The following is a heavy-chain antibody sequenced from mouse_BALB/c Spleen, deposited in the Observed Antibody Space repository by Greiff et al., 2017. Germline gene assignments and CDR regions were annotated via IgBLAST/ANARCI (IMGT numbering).Heavy chain of an antibody. Sequence: EESGPGLVKPSQSLSLTCSVTGYSITSGYYWNWIRQFPGNKLEWMGYISYDGSNNYNPSLKNRISITRDTSKNQFFLKLNSVTTEDTATYYCARDNWEWGGFDYWGQGTTLTVSS. CDR1: GYSITSGYY. J-gene: IGHJ2*01. V-gene: IGHV3-6*02. CDR2: ISYDGSN. CDR3: ARDNWEWGGFDY. D-gene: IGHD4-1*01.